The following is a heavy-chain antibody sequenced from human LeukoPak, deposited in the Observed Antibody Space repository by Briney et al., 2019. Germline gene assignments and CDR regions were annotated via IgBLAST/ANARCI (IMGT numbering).Heavy chain of an antibody. D-gene: IGHD6-6*01. CDR3: TRQGRLEYSSSSNYYGMDV. CDR2: IRSKANSYAT. CDR1: GFTFSGSA. J-gene: IGHJ6*02. Sequence: QPGGSLRLSCAASGFTFSGSAMHWVRQASGKGLEWVGRIRSKANSYATAYAASVKGRFTISRDDSKNTAYLQMNSLKTEDTAVYYCTRQGRLEYSSSSNYYGMDVWGQGTTVTVSS. V-gene: IGHV3-73*01.